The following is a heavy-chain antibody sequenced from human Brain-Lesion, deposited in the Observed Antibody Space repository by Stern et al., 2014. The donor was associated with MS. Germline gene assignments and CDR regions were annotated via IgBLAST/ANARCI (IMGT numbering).Heavy chain of an antibody. CDR1: GDSLSSSTFY. J-gene: IGHJ4*02. Sequence: VQLVESGPGLVKPSDTLSLTCSVSGDSLSSSTFYWGWIRQPPGKGPEWIGSVYYSGNTYYHPSLKSRVTISVAPPKTQFSRGRPSVTAADTAVYYCARHQLGYGYAYLRYWGQGTLVTVSS. D-gene: IGHD5-18*01. V-gene: IGHV4-39*01. CDR3: ARHQLGYGYAYLRY. CDR2: VYYSGNT.